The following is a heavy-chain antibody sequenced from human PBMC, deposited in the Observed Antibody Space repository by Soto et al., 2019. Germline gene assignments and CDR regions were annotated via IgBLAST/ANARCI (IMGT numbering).Heavy chain of an antibody. V-gene: IGHV4-34*01. D-gene: IGHD2-15*01. CDR2: INHSGST. CDR3: ARGFKGYCSGGSCYRYYYYYYMDV. CDR1: GESCSCHC. Sequence: SEKLSLAYGGYGESCSCHCWSWIRQPPGKGLEWIGEINHSGSTNYNPSLKSRVTISVDTSKNQFSLKLSSVTAADTAVYYCARGFKGYCSGGSCYRYYYYYYMDVWGKGTTVTVSS. J-gene: IGHJ6*03.